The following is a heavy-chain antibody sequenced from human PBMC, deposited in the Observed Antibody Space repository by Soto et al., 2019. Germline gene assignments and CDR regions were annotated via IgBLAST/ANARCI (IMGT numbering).Heavy chain of an antibody. CDR1: GYSFTSYW. CDR2: IDPSDSYT. Sequence: GESLKISCKGSGYSFTSYWISWVRQMPGKGLEWMGRIDPSDSYTNYRPSFQGHVTISADKSISTAYLQWSSLKASDTAMYYCARHEFEWYSRGWYPYWCQGPLVTVSS. J-gene: IGHJ4*02. CDR3: ARHEFEWYSRGWYPY. V-gene: IGHV5-10-1*01. D-gene: IGHD6-19*01.